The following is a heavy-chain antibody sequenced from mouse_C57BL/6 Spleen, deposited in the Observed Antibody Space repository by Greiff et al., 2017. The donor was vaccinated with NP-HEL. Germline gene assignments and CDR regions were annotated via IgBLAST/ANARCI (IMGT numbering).Heavy chain of an antibody. CDR1: GYAFSSYW. CDR2: IYPGDGDT. J-gene: IGHJ2*01. Sequence: VQRVESGAELVKPGASVKISCKASGYAFSSYWMNWVKQRPGKGLEWIGQIYPGDGDTNYNGKFKGKATLTADKSSSTAYMQLSSLTSEDSAVYFCARSRGMYYFDYWGQGTTLTVSS. CDR3: ARSRGMYYFDY. V-gene: IGHV1-80*01.